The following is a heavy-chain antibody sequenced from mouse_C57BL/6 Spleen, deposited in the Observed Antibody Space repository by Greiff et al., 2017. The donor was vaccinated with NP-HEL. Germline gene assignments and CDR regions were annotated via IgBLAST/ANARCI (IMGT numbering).Heavy chain of an antibody. CDR1: GFNFSSYG. CDR3: AGRGTVVAMDY. Sequence: EVKLMESGGDLVKPGGSLKLSCAASGFNFSSYGMSWVRQTPDKRLEWVATISSGGGYPYYPARLKGRVTISRDNAKNTPYLQMSSLKSEETAMYYCAGRGTVVAMDYWGQGTTVTVSS. J-gene: IGHJ4*01. D-gene: IGHD1-1*01. V-gene: IGHV5-6*02. CDR2: ISSGGGYP.